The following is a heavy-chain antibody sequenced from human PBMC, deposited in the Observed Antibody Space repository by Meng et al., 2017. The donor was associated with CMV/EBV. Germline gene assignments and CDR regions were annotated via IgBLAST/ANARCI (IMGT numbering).Heavy chain of an antibody. CDR1: GGSISSYY. D-gene: IGHD6-6*01. Sequence: GSLRLSCTVSGGSISSYYWSWIRQPAGKGLEWIGRIYTSGSTNYNPSLKSRVTMSVDTSKNQFSLKVSSVTAADTAVYCCARTPSQLGGGGVHWFDPWGQGTLVTVSS. J-gene: IGHJ5*02. V-gene: IGHV4-4*07. CDR3: ARTPSQLGGGGVHWFDP. CDR2: IYTSGST.